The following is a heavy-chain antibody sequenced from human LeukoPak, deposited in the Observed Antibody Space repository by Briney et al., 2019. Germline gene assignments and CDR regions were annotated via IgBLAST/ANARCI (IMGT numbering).Heavy chain of an antibody. CDR1: GFTFSSYG. Sequence: GGSLRLSCAASGFTFSSYGMHWVRQAPGKGLEWVAVISYDGSNKYCADSVKGRFTISRDNSKNTLYLQMNSLRAEDTAVYYCAKDHGVGAIDYWGQGTLVTVSS. J-gene: IGHJ4*02. CDR3: AKDHGVGAIDY. V-gene: IGHV3-30*18. D-gene: IGHD1-26*01. CDR2: ISYDGSNK.